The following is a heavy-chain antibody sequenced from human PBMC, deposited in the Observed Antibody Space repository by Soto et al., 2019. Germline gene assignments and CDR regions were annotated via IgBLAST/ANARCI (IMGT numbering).Heavy chain of an antibody. CDR2: IYYSGTT. J-gene: IGHJ4*02. D-gene: IGHD1-1*01. CDR3: ARIHPTTGVDY. Sequence: SETLSLTCIVSGGSISSYYWTWIRQPPGKGLEWIAYIYYSGTTNYNPSLESRVTISVDTSRNEFSLKLSSVTAADTAVYYCARIHPTTGVDYWGQGTLVTVSS. CDR1: GGSISSYY. V-gene: IGHV4-59*01.